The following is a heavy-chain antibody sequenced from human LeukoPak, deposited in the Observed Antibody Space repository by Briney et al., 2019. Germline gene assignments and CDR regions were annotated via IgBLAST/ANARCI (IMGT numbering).Heavy chain of an antibody. CDR3: AKGDYGDYIQGYYYYMDV. D-gene: IGHD4-17*01. CDR1: GFTFSSYW. V-gene: IGHV3-7*03. J-gene: IGHJ6*03. Sequence: GGSLRLSCAASGFTFSSYWMSWVRQAPGKGLEWVANIKQDGSEKYYVDSVKGRFTISRDNAKNSLYLQMNSLRAEDTAVYYCAKGDYGDYIQGYYYYMDVWGKGTTVTISS. CDR2: IKQDGSEK.